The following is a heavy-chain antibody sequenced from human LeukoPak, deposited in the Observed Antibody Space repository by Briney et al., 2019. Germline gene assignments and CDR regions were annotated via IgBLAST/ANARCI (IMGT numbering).Heavy chain of an antibody. J-gene: IGHJ3*02. CDR1: GGSISSSSYY. CDR2: IYYSGST. CDR3: ARRETVHRGAFDI. Sequence: SETLSLTCTVSGGSISSSSYYWGWIRQPPGKGLEWIGSIYYSGSTYYNPSLKSRVTISVDTSKNQFSLKLSSVTAADTAEYYCARRETVHRGAFDIWGQGTMVTVSS. D-gene: IGHD3-10*01. V-gene: IGHV4-39*01.